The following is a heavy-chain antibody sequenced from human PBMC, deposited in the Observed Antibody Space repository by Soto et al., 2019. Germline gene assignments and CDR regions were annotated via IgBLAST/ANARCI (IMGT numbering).Heavy chain of an antibody. Sequence: PGGSLRLSCAASGFTFVTYAISFVRQAPVKGLEWVSGIGASGAGTYYAESVKGRFTISRDNSKNTLHLQMNSLRAEDTAVYYCALRKTGSFFDYWGQGTLVTVSS. CDR1: GFTFVTYA. J-gene: IGHJ4*02. CDR3: ALRKTGSFFDY. V-gene: IGHV3-23*01. D-gene: IGHD3-10*01. CDR2: IGASGAGT.